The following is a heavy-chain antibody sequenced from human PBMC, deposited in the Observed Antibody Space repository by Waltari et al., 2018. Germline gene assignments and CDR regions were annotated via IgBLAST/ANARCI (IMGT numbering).Heavy chain of an antibody. V-gene: IGHV4-38-2*01. CDR2: IYHDGTT. D-gene: IGHD2-2*03. CDR3: ARQTLGYCTSAACRRLET. Sequence: QVQLQESGPGLVRPSETVSLPCDVSGYFINPRCFWGWPRQPPGKGLEWTGNIYHDGTTYYNPSLKHRLMISLDTSKNQFSLRLNFVDGADTAVYYCARQTLGYCTSAACRRLETWGQGIMVTVSS. CDR1: GYFINPRCF. J-gene: IGHJ5*02.